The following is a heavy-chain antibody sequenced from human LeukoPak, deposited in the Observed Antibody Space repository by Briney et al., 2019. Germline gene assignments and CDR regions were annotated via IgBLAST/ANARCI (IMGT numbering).Heavy chain of an antibody. CDR2: IWYDGSNK. CDR1: GFTFSSYG. D-gene: IGHD3-10*01. V-gene: IGHV3-33*06. CDR3: AKLLRGTVVPYFDY. J-gene: IGHJ4*02. Sequence: GGSLRLSCAASGFTFSSYGMHWVRQAPGKGLEWVAVIWYDGSNKYCADSVKGRFTISRDNSKNTLYLQMNSLRAEDTAVYYCAKLLRGTVVPYFDYWGQGTLVTVSP.